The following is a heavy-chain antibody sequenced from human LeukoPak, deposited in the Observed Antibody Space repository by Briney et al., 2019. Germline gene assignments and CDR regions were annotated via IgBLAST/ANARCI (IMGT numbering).Heavy chain of an antibody. V-gene: IGHV3-23*01. D-gene: IGHD3-16*02. J-gene: IGHJ4*02. CDR3: PKLYYDYVWGSYRYYFFDY. CDR2: TSGSGGKT. CDR1: GFSFSSYA. Sequence: PGGSLRLSCAASGFSFSSYAMSWVRQAPGKGLEWVSGTSGSGGKTYYADPVKGRFTISRDNSKNMLYLQVNSLRAEDTAVYYCPKLYYDYVWGSYRYYFFDYWGQGTLVTVSS.